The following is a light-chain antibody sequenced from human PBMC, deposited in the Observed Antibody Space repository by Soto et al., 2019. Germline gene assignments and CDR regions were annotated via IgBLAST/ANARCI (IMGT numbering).Light chain of an antibody. Sequence: QSVLTQPRSVSGSPGQSVTISCTGSNSDVGGYSYVSWHQQHPGKAPKLMIYDVTKRPSGVPDRFSGSKSGNTASLTISGLQADDEADYHCCSFAGTFLFVFGTGTKVTVL. J-gene: IGLJ1*01. CDR2: DVT. V-gene: IGLV2-11*01. CDR1: NSDVGGYSY. CDR3: CSFAGTFLFV.